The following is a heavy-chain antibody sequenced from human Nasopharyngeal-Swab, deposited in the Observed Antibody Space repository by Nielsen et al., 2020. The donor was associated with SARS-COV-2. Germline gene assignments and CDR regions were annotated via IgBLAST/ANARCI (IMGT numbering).Heavy chain of an antibody. Sequence: SETLSLTCSVSGASISNRTYYWGWIRQSPEKGLQWIGTVFYTGTYYNPSFQSRVTISVDTSKNQFSLKLTSVTAADTAVYYCVRDESGGYLGLPFDSWGPGTLVTVSS. J-gene: IGHJ4*02. V-gene: IGHV4-39*07. D-gene: IGHD5-12*01. CDR3: VRDESGGYLGLPFDS. CDR2: VFYTGT. CDR1: GASISNRTYY.